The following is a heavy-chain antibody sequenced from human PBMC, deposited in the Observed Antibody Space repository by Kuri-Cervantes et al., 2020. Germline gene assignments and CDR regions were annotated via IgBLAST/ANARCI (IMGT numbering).Heavy chain of an antibody. CDR1: EFTFSSYW. D-gene: IGHD2-2*02. V-gene: IGHV3-7*02. Sequence: GESLKISCAAFEFTFSSYWMSWVRQAPGKGLEWVANINQDGSEEYYVDSVKGRFTMSRDNAKNSLYLQMNSLRAEDTAVYYCARVGGLDIVVVPAAIFGAKRPGRMFENAFDIWGQGTMVTVSS. J-gene: IGHJ3*02. CDR3: ARVGGLDIVVVPAAIFGAKRPGRMFENAFDI. CDR2: INQDGSEE.